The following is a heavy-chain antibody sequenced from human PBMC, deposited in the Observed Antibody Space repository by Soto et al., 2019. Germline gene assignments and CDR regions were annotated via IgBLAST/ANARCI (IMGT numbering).Heavy chain of an antibody. CDR1: GYTFTSYG. CDR3: ARIVGELELPWFDP. V-gene: IGHV1-18*01. D-gene: IGHD1-7*01. Sequence: GASVKVSCTASGYTFTSYGISGVRQAPGQGLEWMGWISAYNGNTNYAQKLQGRVTMTTDTPTSTAYMELRSLRSDDTAVYYCARIVGELELPWFDPWGQRTLVTVSS. J-gene: IGHJ5*02. CDR2: ISAYNGNT.